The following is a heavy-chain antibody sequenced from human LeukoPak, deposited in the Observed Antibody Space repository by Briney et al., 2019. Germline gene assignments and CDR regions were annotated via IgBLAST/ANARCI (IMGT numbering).Heavy chain of an antibody. CDR2: ISSSGSTI. CDR3: ASLGPSGYYYP. D-gene: IGHD3-3*01. V-gene: IGHV3-11*04. J-gene: IGHJ5*02. Sequence: GGSLRLSCAASGFTFSDYYMTWIRQAPGKELEWVSYISSSGSTIYYADSVKGRFTISRDNAKNSLYLQMNSLRAEDTAVYYCASLGPSGYYYPWGQGTLVTVSS. CDR1: GFTFSDYY.